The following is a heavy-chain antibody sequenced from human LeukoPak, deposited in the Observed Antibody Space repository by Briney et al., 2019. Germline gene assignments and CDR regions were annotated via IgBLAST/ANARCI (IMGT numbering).Heavy chain of an antibody. Sequence: GESLKISCKGSGYSFTSYWIAWVRQMSGKGLEWMGMIDPGDSDTRYSPSFQAQVTITADRSISTAYLQWSSLKASDTAMYYCARNYYYMDVWGKGTTVTVSS. CDR2: IDPGDSDT. CDR3: ARNYYYMDV. V-gene: IGHV5-51*01. J-gene: IGHJ6*03. CDR1: GYSFTSYW.